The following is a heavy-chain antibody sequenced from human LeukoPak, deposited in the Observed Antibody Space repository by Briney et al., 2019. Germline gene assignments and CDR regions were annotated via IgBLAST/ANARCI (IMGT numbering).Heavy chain of an antibody. CDR1: GFTFSSYG. Sequence: PGGSLRLSCAASGFTFSSYGMHWVRQAPGKGLEWVAFIRYDGSNNYYEDSVKGRFTIIIDNSKNTQYLQMNSLRAEDTAVYYCAKGDYYGSVYYYYGMDVWGQGTTVTVSS. V-gene: IGHV3-30*02. CDR3: AKGDYYGSVYYYYGMDV. CDR2: IRYDGSNN. D-gene: IGHD3-10*01. J-gene: IGHJ6*02.